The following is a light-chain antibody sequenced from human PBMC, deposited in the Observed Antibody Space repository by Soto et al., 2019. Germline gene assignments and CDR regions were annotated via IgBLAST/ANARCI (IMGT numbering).Light chain of an antibody. J-gene: IGLJ1*01. Sequence: QSSLTQPSSVSGSPGQSITVSCPGTSSDVGGYDYVSWYQQHPGNAPKLLISDVTNRPSGVSNRFSGSKSGNTASLTISGLQTEDEADYYCTSYTSSSTYVFGTGTKVTVL. CDR1: SSDVGGYDY. CDR3: TSYTSSSTYV. CDR2: DVT. V-gene: IGLV2-14*01.